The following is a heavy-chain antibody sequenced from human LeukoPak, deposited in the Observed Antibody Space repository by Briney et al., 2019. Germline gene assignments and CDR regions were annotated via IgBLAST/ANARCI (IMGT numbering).Heavy chain of an antibody. D-gene: IGHD3-10*01. CDR2: ISGSGGST. V-gene: IGHV3-23*01. Sequence: GGSLRLSCAASGFTFSSYAMSWVRQAPGKGLEWVSAISGSGGSTYYADSVKGRFTISRDNSKNTLYLQMNSLRAEDTAVYYCAKPDGSGSYSRYYYYGMDVWGQGTTVTVSS. J-gene: IGHJ6*02. CDR3: AKPDGSGSYSRYYYYGMDV. CDR1: GFTFSSYA.